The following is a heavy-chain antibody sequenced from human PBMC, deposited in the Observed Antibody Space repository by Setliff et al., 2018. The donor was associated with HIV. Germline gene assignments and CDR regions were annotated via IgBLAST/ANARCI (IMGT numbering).Heavy chain of an antibody. V-gene: IGHV3-30*04. CDR2: ISYDGSNK. J-gene: IGHJ4*02. CDR3: AGGASFDKSGYYNAPLSFDY. CDR1: GFTFSTYA. Sequence: GGSLRLSCAASGFTFSTYAMHWVRQAPGKGLQWVAVISYDGSNKYYADSVKGRFTISRDNSKNTLYLQMNSLKAEDTALYYCAGGASFDKSGYYNAPLSFDYWGQGTLVTVSS. D-gene: IGHD3-22*01.